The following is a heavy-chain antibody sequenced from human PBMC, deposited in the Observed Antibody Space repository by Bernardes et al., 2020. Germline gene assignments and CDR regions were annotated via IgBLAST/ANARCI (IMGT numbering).Heavy chain of an antibody. J-gene: IGHJ4*02. D-gene: IGHD1-26*01. CDR3: ARLERGGRSGAY. V-gene: IGHV4-59*01. Sequence: SETLSLTCTVSGGSISSYYWSWIRQPPGKGLEWIGYIYYSGSTNYNPSLKSRVTISVDTSKNQFSLKLSSVTAADTAVYYCARLERGGRSGAYWGQGTLVTVSS. CDR1: GGSISSYY. CDR2: IYYSGST.